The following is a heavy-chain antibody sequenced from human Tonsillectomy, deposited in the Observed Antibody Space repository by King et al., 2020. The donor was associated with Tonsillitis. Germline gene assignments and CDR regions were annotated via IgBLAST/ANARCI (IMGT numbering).Heavy chain of an antibody. CDR2: ISAYNGNT. CDR1: GYTFTSYG. V-gene: IGHV1-18*04. D-gene: IGHD3-10*01. J-gene: IGHJ6*02. Sequence: VQLVESGAEVKKPGASVKVSCKASGYTFTSYGISWVRQAPGQGLEWMGWISAYNGNTNYAQKLQGRVTMTTDTSTSTAYMELRSLRSDDTAVYYCARDRRGYSTFYHYGMDVWGQGTTVTVSS. CDR3: ARDRRGYSTFYHYGMDV.